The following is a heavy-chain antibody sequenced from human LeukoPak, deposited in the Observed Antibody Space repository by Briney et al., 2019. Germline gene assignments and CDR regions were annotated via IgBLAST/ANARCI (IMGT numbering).Heavy chain of an antibody. CDR3: ARDHGIAARRTPFDY. V-gene: IGHV1-18*01. J-gene: IGHJ4*02. D-gene: IGHD6-6*01. CDR1: GYTFTSYG. CDR2: ISAYNGNT. Sequence: GASVKVSCKASGYTFTSYGISWVRQAPGQGLEWMGWISAYNGNTNYAQKLQGRVTMTTDTSTSTAYMELRSLRSDDTAVYYCARDHGIAARRTPFDYWGQGTLVTVSS.